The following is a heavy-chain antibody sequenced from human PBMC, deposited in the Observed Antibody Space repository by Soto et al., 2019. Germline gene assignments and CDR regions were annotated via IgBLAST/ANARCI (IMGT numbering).Heavy chain of an antibody. CDR1: GYTFTSYD. V-gene: IGHV1-8*01. J-gene: IGHJ4*02. Sequence: QVQLVQSGAEVKKPGASVKVSCKASGYTFTSYDINWVRQATGQGLEWMGWMNTNSGNTGYAQKFQGRVTMTRNTSISTAYMELSSLRSEYTAVYYCATITQVDSSGWYLFDYWGQGTLVTVSS. D-gene: IGHD6-19*01. CDR3: ATITQVDSSGWYLFDY. CDR2: MNTNSGNT.